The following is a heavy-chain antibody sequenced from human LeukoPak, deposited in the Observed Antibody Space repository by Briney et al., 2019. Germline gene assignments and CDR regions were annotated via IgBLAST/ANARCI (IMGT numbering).Heavy chain of an antibody. CDR1: GFTFSSYW. V-gene: IGHV3-74*01. Sequence: PGGSLRLSCAASGFTFSSYWMHWVRQAPGKGLVWVSRINSDGSNIIYADSVKGRFTFSRDNAKNTLYLQMNSLRAEDTAVYYCTRRTSVLPFDYWGQGTLVTVSS. CDR3: TRRTSVLPFDY. J-gene: IGHJ4*02. D-gene: IGHD2-8*01. CDR2: INSDGSNI.